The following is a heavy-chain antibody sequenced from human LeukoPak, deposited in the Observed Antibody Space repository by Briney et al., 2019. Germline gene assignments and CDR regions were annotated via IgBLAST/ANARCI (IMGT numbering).Heavy chain of an antibody. Sequence: ASVKVSCKASGYTFTGYYMHWVRQAPGQGLEWMGWINPNSGGTNYAQKFQGRVTMTRDTSISTAYMGLSRLRSDDTAVYYCARWSHIVVVTATIAAFDIWGQGTMVTVSS. J-gene: IGHJ3*02. CDR2: INPNSGGT. CDR1: GYTFTGYY. CDR3: ARWSHIVVVTATIAAFDI. V-gene: IGHV1-2*02. D-gene: IGHD2-21*02.